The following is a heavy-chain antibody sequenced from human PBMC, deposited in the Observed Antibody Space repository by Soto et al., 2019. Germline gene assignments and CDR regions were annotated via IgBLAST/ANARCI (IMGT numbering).Heavy chain of an antibody. V-gene: IGHV3-30*18. Sequence: QVQLVESGGGVVQPGRSLRLSCAASGFTFSSYGMHWVRQAPGKGLEWVAVISYDGSNKYYADSVKGRFTISRDNSKNTLYLQMNSRRAEDTAVYYCAKVDIEYSSSYYYGMDVWGQGTTVTVSS. D-gene: IGHD6-6*01. CDR1: GFTFSSYG. J-gene: IGHJ6*02. CDR3: AKVDIEYSSSYYYGMDV. CDR2: ISYDGSNK.